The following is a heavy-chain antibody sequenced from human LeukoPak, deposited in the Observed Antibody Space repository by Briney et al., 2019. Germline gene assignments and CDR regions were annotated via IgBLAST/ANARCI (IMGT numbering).Heavy chain of an antibody. CDR2: IRDKAHSYTI. CDR3: ARADDSDGYKYYDY. V-gene: IGHV3-72*01. D-gene: IGHD3-22*01. CDR1: GFSFSDYY. Sequence: GGSLRLSCVASGFSFSDYYMDWVRQAPGKGLEWVARIRDKAHSYTIEYAASVKGSFIISRDTSENSLYLQMNNLKTEDTAVYYCARADDSDGYKYYDYWGQGTPVTVSS. J-gene: IGHJ4*02.